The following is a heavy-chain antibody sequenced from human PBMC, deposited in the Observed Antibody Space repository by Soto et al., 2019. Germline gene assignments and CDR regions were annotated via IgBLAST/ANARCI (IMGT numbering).Heavy chain of an antibody. D-gene: IGHD1-26*01. CDR1: SGSISGGDYS. CDR3: ARGLGTHNYFHF. Sequence: SETLSLTCAVSSGSISGGDYSWNWIRQAPGKGLEWIGYIYQGGNTFYSPSLKSRVTISVDRFTNRVSLKLSSVTAADTAVYYCARGLGTHNYFHFWGQGTQVTVSS. J-gene: IGHJ4*02. V-gene: IGHV4-30-2*01. CDR2: IYQGGNT.